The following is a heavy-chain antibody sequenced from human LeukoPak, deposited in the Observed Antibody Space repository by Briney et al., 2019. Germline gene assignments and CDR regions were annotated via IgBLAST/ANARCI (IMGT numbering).Heavy chain of an antibody. D-gene: IGHD3-10*01. Sequence: HSQTLSLTCAISGDSVSSNSAAWNWIRQSPSRGLEWLGRTYYRSKWYNDYAVSVKSRITINPDTSKNQFSLQLNSVTPEDTAVYYCARDFRAFRGVGDYYYYYGMDVWGQGTTVTVSS. J-gene: IGHJ6*02. CDR1: GDSVSSNSAA. CDR3: ARDFRAFRGVGDYYYYYGMDV. V-gene: IGHV6-1*01. CDR2: TYYRSKWYN.